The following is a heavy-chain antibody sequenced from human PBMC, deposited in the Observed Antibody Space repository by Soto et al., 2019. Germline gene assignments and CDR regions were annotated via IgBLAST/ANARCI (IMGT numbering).Heavy chain of an antibody. J-gene: IGHJ5*02. Sequence: QVQLVQCGAEVKKPGASVKVSCKASGYTFTNYAIHWVRQAIGQGLEWMGWMNPDSGNTGQSKQFQGRVTMTRDTSISTAYMEMSSLRSEDTAVYYCARGRFRRTWFDPWGQGTLVTVSS. CDR1: GYTFTNYA. V-gene: IGHV1-8*01. CDR2: MNPDSGNT. D-gene: IGHD3-16*01. CDR3: ARGRFRRTWFDP.